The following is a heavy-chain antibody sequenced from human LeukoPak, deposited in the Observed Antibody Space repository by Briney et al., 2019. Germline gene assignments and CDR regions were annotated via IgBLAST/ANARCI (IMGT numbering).Heavy chain of an antibody. J-gene: IGHJ4*02. CDR2: IKDDGSEI. V-gene: IGHV3-7*01. CDR1: GFTFRTDW. Sequence: GGSLRLSCVASGFTFRTDWMSWVRQAPGKGPEWVASIKDDGSEIYYVDSVRGRFTISRDNAKNSLYLQMNSLRAEDTAVYYCAREWNWGQGSLVAVSS. CDR3: AREWN.